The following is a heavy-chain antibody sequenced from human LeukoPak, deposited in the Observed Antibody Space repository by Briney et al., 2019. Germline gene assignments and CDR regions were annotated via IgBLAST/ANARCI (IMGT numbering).Heavy chain of an antibody. V-gene: IGHV1-69*04. CDR1: GGTFSSYA. Sequence: ASVKVSCKASGGTFSSYAIGWVRQAPGQGLEWMGRIIPILGIANYAQKFQGRVTITADKSTSTAYMELSSLRSEDTAVYYCARDDPKYYYYYGMDVWGQGTTVTVSS. CDR3: ARDDPKYYYYYGMDV. CDR2: IIPILGIA. J-gene: IGHJ6*02.